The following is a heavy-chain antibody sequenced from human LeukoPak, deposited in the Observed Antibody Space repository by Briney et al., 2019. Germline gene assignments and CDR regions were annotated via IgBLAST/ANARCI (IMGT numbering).Heavy chain of an antibody. D-gene: IGHD6-13*01. CDR2: ISYDGSNK. V-gene: IGHV3-30-3*01. CDR3: ARGADRETTYSQIDY. CDR1: GFTFSSYA. J-gene: IGHJ4*02. Sequence: GGSLRLSCAASGFTFSSYAMHWVRQAPGKGLEWVAVISYDGSNKYYADSVKGRFTISRDSSKNTLYFQMNTLRAEDTAVYYCARGADRETTYSQIDYWGQGTLVTVSS.